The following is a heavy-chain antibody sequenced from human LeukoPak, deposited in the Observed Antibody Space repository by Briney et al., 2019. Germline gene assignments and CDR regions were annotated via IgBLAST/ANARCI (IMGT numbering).Heavy chain of an antibody. D-gene: IGHD4-23*01. CDR3: AREPRWGPTVVTNYYYYMDV. Sequence: PGGSLRLSCAASGFTFSSYSMNWVRQAPGKGLEGVSSISSSSSYIYYADSVKGRFTISRDNAKNSLYLQMNRLRAEDTAVYYCAREPRWGPTVVTNYYYYMDVWGKGTTVTVSS. V-gene: IGHV3-21*01. CDR1: GFTFSSYS. J-gene: IGHJ6*03. CDR2: ISSSSSYI.